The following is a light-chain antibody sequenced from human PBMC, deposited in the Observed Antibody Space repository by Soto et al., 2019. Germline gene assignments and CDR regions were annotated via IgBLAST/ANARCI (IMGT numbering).Light chain of an antibody. J-gene: IGKJ1*01. V-gene: IGKV3-20*01. CDR1: QSVTSRN. CDR3: QQYHNSPRT. CDR2: GAF. Sequence: EIVLTQSPGTLSLSPGERATLSCRASQSVTSRNLAWYQQKPGQAPRLLIYGAFNRAAGIPDRFSGSGSGTDFTLTISRLEPEDFAMYYCQQYHNSPRTFGQGTKVEIK.